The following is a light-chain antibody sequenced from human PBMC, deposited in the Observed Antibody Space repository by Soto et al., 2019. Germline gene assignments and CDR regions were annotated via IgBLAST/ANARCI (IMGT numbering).Light chain of an antibody. CDR1: SSDVGGYNY. Sequence: QSVLTQPASASGTPQQSITISCTGTSSDVGGYNYLSWDQQHPGKAPRLMIYAVTDRPSGVSSRFSGSKSGNTASLTISGLQAEDEADYYCSSYTSSSTLFGTGTKLTVL. CDR3: SSYTSSSTL. CDR2: AVT. J-gene: IGLJ1*01. V-gene: IGLV2-14*01.